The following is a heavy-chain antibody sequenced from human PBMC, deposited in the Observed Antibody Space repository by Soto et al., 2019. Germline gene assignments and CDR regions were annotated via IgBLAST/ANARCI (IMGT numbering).Heavy chain of an antibody. D-gene: IGHD2-2*02. V-gene: IGHV3-74*01. CDR1: GFIFSRYW. CDR3: ARELPTAIRGGYYHSYGMDV. Sequence: PGGSLRLSCAASGFIFSRYWMHWVRQAPGKGLVWVSRLHSDGSTASYADSVKGRFTISRDNAKNTLYLQMNSLRADDTAVYYCARELPTAIRGGYYHSYGMDVWGQGTTVTVSS. CDR2: LHSDGSTA. J-gene: IGHJ6*02.